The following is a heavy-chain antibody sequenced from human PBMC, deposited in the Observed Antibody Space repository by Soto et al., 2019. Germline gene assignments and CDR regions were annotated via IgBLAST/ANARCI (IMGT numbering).Heavy chain of an antibody. J-gene: IGHJ4*02. CDR2: IYPGDSDS. CDR3: AKHEGYCSTTTCSNFDY. V-gene: IGHV5-51*01. Sequence: GESLKISCQAFGYRFTSYWIGWVRQTPGKGLEWMGIIYPGDSDSSYSPSFQGQVTISADKSINTAYLHWSSLKASDTAIYYCAKHEGYCSTTTCSNFDYWGQGTLVTVSS. CDR1: GYRFTSYW. D-gene: IGHD2-2*01.